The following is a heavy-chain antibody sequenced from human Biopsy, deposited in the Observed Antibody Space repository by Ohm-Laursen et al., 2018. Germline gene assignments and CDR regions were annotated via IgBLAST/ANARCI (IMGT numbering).Heavy chain of an antibody. CDR2: INSIGTI. V-gene: IGHV3-11*01. Sequence: SLRLSCAASGFIFCDYYMSWIRQAPGQGLGWDSNINSIGTIYYADSVRRRFTISRDNAKNSLYLQMNSLRVEDTAVYYCARSVGIMAAPIDYWGQGTLVTVSS. D-gene: IGHD3-16*01. J-gene: IGHJ4*02. CDR3: ARSVGIMAAPIDY. CDR1: GFIFCDYY.